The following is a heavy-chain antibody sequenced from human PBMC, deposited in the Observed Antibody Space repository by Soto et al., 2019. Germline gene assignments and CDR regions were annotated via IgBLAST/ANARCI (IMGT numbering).Heavy chain of an antibody. Sequence: EVQLVESGGGLVQPGRSLRLSCAASGFTFDDYAMHWVRQAPGKGLEWVSGISWNSDNIGYADSVKGRFTISRDNAKNSLYLQMDSLRAEDTALYYCAPTHGDYGVDVWGQGTTVTVSS. J-gene: IGHJ6*02. CDR3: APTHGDYGVDV. D-gene: IGHD4-17*01. V-gene: IGHV3-9*01. CDR2: ISWNSDNI. CDR1: GFTFDDYA.